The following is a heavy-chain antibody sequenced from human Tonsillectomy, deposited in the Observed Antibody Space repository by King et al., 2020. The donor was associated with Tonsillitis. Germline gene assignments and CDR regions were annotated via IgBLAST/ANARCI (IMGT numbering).Heavy chain of an antibody. Sequence: VQLVESGAEVKKPGASVKVSCKASGYKFTTYGISLVRQAPGQGLEGMGWISTYNGPTYYAQEVQGRVTMTTDTSTSTAYMELRSLRSNDTAVYFCARDSATITFDSWGQGTLVTVSS. CDR3: ARDSATITFDS. J-gene: IGHJ4*02. V-gene: IGHV1-18*01. CDR2: ISTYNGPT. D-gene: IGHD5-24*01. CDR1: GYKFTTYG.